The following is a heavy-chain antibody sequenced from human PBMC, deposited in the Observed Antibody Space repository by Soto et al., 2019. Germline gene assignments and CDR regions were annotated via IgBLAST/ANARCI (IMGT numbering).Heavy chain of an antibody. J-gene: IGHJ6*02. Sequence: SETLSLTCAVYGGSFSDYFWTWIRQPPGKGLEWIGEINHSGSTNFNPSLKSRVAISADTSRNQFSLRVTSVTAADTAMYYCASHGRDTAMLRDSGYYYGMDVWGQGTTVTVSS. V-gene: IGHV4-34*01. CDR1: GGSFSDYF. CDR2: INHSGST. D-gene: IGHD5-18*01. CDR3: ASHGRDTAMLRDSGYYYGMDV.